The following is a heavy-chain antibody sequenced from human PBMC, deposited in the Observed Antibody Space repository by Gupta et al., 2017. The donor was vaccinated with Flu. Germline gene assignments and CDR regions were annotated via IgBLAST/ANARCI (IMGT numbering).Heavy chain of an antibody. Sequence: QAPGKGLEWVSSISWNSATIAYADSVEGRFTISRDNGKNSLHLEMNNLRTEDTALYFCAKDSLSSSWALFDHWGQGTMVTLSS. D-gene: IGHD6-13*01. CDR2: ISWNSATI. CDR3: AKDSLSSSWALFDH. J-gene: IGHJ4*02. V-gene: IGHV3-9*01.